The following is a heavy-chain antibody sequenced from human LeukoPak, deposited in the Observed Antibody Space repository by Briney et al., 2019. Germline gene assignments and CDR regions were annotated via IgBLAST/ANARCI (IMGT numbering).Heavy chain of an antibody. CDR2: TNHSGST. V-gene: IGHV4-34*01. CDR3: ARGMVGATNNWFDP. CDR1: GGSFSGYY. J-gene: IGHJ5*02. D-gene: IGHD1-26*01. Sequence: SETLSLTCAVYGGSFSGYYWSWIRQPPGKGLEWIGETNHSGSTNYNPSLKSRVTISVDTSKNQFSLKLSSVTAADTAVYYCARGMVGATNNWFDPWGQGTLVTVSS.